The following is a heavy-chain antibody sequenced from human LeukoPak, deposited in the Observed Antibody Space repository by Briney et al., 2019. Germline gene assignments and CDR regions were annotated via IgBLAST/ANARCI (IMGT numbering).Heavy chain of an antibody. CDR3: AKDNIYYYDSSGYGDY. CDR1: GFTFNNYG. D-gene: IGHD3-22*01. J-gene: IGHJ4*02. V-gene: IGHV3-30*18. Sequence: GGSLRLSCAASGFTFNNYGMHWVRQAPGKGLEWVAVISYDGSNKYYVDSVKGRFTISRDNSKNTLYLQMNSLRAEDTAVYYCAKDNIYYYDSSGYGDYWGQGTLVTVSS. CDR2: ISYDGSNK.